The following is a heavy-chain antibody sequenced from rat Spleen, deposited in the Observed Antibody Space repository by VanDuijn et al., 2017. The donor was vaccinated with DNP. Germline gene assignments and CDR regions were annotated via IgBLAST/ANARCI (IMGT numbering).Heavy chain of an antibody. CDR3: AKGPNYGGWSDYFDY. CDR1: GFNFNDYW. J-gene: IGHJ2*01. V-gene: IGHV4-2*01. D-gene: IGHD1-11*01. CDR2: INKDSSTI. Sequence: EVKLVESGGGLVQPGRSLKLSCAASGFNFNDYWMGWVRQAPGKGLEWIGQINKDSSTITYIPSLKDKFTISRDNGQNTLYLQMSKLGSEDTAIYYCAKGPNYGGWSDYFDYWGQGVMVTVSS.